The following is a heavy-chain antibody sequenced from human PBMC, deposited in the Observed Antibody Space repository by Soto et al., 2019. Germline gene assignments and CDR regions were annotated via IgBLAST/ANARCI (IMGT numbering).Heavy chain of an antibody. CDR1: GFTFSSYA. CDR3: AKDSSSWYTNWFDP. D-gene: IGHD6-13*01. V-gene: IGHV3-23*01. Sequence: RRLSCAASGFTFSSYAMNWVRQAPGRGLEWVSGISGSGGSTHYADSVKGRFTISRDNSEDTLYLQMNSLRAEDTAVYYCAKDSSSWYTNWFDPWGQGTLVTVSS. J-gene: IGHJ5*02. CDR2: ISGSGGST.